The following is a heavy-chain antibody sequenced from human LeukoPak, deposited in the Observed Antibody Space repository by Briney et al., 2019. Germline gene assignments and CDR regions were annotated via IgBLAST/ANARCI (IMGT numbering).Heavy chain of an antibody. CDR2: IKQDGSES. J-gene: IGHJ5*02. Sequence: GGSLRLSCAASGFIFSSYWMTWVRQAPGKGLEWVANIKQDGSESNYVDSVKGRFTISRDNSKNTLYLQMNSLRAEDTAVYYCAKDLVSSWYRDSPNWFDPWGQGTLVTVSS. D-gene: IGHD6-13*01. CDR1: GFIFSSYW. V-gene: IGHV3-7*03. CDR3: AKDLVSSWYRDSPNWFDP.